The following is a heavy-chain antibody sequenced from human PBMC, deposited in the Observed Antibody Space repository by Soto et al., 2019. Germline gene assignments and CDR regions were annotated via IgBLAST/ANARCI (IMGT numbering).Heavy chain of an antibody. CDR3: ARLGVTTSVYYYTMDV. V-gene: IGHV1-18*04. CDR1: GFGLINYG. Sequence: ASVKVSCKASGFGLINYGFTWVLQAPGQGLEGMGWISAYNGNTIYAQNLQGRLTMTRDTSTSTAYMELRRLRSDDTAVYYCARLGVTTSVYYYTMDVWGQGTTVTVSS. CDR2: ISAYNGNT. D-gene: IGHD4-4*01. J-gene: IGHJ6*02.